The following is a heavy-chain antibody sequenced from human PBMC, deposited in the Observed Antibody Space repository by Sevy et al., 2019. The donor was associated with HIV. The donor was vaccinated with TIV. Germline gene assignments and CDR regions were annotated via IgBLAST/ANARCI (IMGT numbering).Heavy chain of an antibody. CDR1: GYTFTYYY. CDR2: INPNTGGT. Sequence: ASVKVSCKTSGYTFTYYYMHWVRQAPGQGLEWMGWINPNTGGTNYAQKFQGRVTMTRDTSISTAYMELGRLTSDDTAVYYSALFDRYYTHDNWGQGTLVSASS. D-gene: IGHD1-26*01. CDR3: ALFDRYYTHDN. J-gene: IGHJ4*02. V-gene: IGHV1-2*02.